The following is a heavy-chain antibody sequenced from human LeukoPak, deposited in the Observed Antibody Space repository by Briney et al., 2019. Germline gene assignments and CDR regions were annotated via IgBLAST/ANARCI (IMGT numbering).Heavy chain of an antibody. Sequence: GGSLRLSCAASGFTVSSNYMSWVRQAPGKGLEWVSGISGSGGSTYYADSVKGRFTISGDNSKNTLYLQMNSLRAEDTAVYYCARWKYSNYIYYFDYWGQGTLVTVSS. D-gene: IGHD4-11*01. J-gene: IGHJ4*02. CDR2: ISGSGGST. CDR1: GFTVSSNY. V-gene: IGHV3-23*01. CDR3: ARWKYSNYIYYFDY.